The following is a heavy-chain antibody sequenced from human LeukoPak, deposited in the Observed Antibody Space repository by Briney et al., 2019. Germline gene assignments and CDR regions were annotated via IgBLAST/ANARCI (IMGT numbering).Heavy chain of an antibody. CDR3: ARGGAGYYFDH. CDR2: ISSSGNYI. Sequence: PGRSLRLSCAASGFTFSSYTMNSVRQAPGKGLEWASSISSSGNYIYQADSLKGRFTISRDNAKNSLYLQMNSLRAEDRAVYYCARGGAGYYFDHWGQGTLVTVSS. J-gene: IGHJ4*02. V-gene: IGHV3-21*01. CDR1: GFTFSSYT. D-gene: IGHD6-19*01.